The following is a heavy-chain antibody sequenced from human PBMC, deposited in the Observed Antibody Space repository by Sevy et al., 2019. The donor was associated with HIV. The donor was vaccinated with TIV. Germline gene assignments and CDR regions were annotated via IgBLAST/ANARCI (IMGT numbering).Heavy chain of an antibody. D-gene: IGHD3-22*01. CDR3: AKGPRNYYDSSGYPGY. J-gene: IGHJ4*02. CDR2: ISGSGGST. CDR1: GFTFSSYA. Sequence: GGSLRLSCVASGFTFSSYAMSWVRQAPGKGLEWVSAISGSGGSTYYADSVKGRFTISRDNSKNTLYLQMNSLRAEDTAVYYCAKGPRNYYDSSGYPGYWGQGTLVTVSS. V-gene: IGHV3-23*01.